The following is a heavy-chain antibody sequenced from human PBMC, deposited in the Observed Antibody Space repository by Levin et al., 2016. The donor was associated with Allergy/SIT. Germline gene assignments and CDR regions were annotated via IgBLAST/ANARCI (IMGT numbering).Heavy chain of an antibody. Sequence: SVKVSCKASGGSFSSNSFIWVRQAPGQGLEWMGRIIPILGIVNCPQKFQGRVTITADRSTSTAYMELSRLRSEDTAMYYCARENTAYCGGDCYSDYWGQGTLVTVSS. CDR3: ARENTAYCGGDCYSDY. J-gene: IGHJ4*02. CDR2: IIPILGIV. V-gene: IGHV1-69*04. D-gene: IGHD2-21*02. CDR1: GGSFSSNS.